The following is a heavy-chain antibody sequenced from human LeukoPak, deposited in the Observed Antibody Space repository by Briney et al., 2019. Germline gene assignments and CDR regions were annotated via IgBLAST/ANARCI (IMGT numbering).Heavy chain of an antibody. Sequence: SVKVSCKASGGTFISYAISWVRQAAGQGLEWMGGIIPIFGTANYAQKLQGRVTITTDESTSTAYMELSSLRSEDTAVYYWARAEGYKSPWLWGQGTLVTVSS. CDR2: IIPIFGTA. J-gene: IGHJ4*02. CDR1: GGTFISYA. D-gene: IGHD5-18*01. CDR3: ARAEGYKSPWL. V-gene: IGHV1-69*05.